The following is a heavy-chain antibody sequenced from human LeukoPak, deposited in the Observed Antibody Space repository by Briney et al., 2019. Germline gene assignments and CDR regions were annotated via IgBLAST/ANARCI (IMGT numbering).Heavy chain of an antibody. CDR2: IHHGGST. J-gene: IGHJ6*02. CDR3: ARSRDTTNYYGMDV. D-gene: IGHD1-26*01. CDR1: ADSISSSKW. V-gene: IGHV4-4*02. Sequence: SETLSLTCAVSADSISSSKWWSWVRQAPGKGLEWIGEIHHGGSTNYNPSLKSRVTISIDKSKNQFSLKMSSVTAADMAVYYCARSRDTTNYYGMDVWGQGTTVTVSS.